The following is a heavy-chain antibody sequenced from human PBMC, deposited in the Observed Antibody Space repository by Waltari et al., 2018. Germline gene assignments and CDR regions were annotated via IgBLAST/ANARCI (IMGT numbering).Heavy chain of an antibody. CDR3: ARDHTYRIDY. Sequence: EVQLVESGGGLVQPGGSLRLSCGASGFTLTSYWMHWVRQAPGKGPVWVSRIKGDGSSRTYVDSVKGRFTISTDSAQNTMYLQMNSLRVDDTAVYYCARDHTYRIDYWGQGTPVTVSS. V-gene: IGHV3-74*01. CDR2: IKGDGSSR. CDR1: GFTLTSYW. J-gene: IGHJ4*02.